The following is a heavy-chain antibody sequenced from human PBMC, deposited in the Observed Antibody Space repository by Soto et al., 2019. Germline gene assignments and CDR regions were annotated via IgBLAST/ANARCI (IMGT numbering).Heavy chain of an antibody. V-gene: IGHV1-8*01. CDR3: SIAWGYDYIWGSYRRHHAFDI. J-gene: IGHJ3*02. CDR2: MNPNSGNT. D-gene: IGHD3-16*02. CDR1: GYTFTSYD. Sequence: QVQLVQSGAEVKKPGASVKVSCKASGYTFTSYDINWVRQATGQGLEWMGWMNPNSGNTGYAQKFQGRVTMTRNTSINTTYMELSSLRYENTAVYYCSIAWGYDYIWGSYRRHHAFDIWGQGTMVTFSS.